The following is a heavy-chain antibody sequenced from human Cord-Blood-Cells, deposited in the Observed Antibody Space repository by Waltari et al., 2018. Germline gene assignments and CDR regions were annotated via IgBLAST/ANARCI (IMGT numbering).Heavy chain of an antibody. Sequence: QVQLQESGPGLVKPSQTLSLTCTVSGGSISSGRYYWSCIRQPAGKGLEWIGYIYTSGSTNYNPSLKSRVTISVDTSKNQFSLKLSSVTAADTAVYYGARPTSSSSWYFDLWGRGTLVTVSS. CDR1: GGSISSGRYY. J-gene: IGHJ2*01. CDR2: IYTSGST. V-gene: IGHV4-61*09. CDR3: ARPTSSSSWYFDL. D-gene: IGHD6-6*01.